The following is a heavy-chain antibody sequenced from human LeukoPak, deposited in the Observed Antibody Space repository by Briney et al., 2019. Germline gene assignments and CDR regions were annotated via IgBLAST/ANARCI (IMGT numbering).Heavy chain of an antibody. CDR2: ISGSGGST. CDR1: GFTFSTFA. D-gene: IGHD2-15*01. V-gene: IGHV3-23*01. J-gene: IGHJ4*02. CDR3: ARSAVVAAPFDY. Sequence: PGGSLRLSCAASGFTFSTFAMIWVRQAPGKGLEWVSAISGSGGSTYYADSVKGRFTISRDNAKNSLYLQMNSLRAEDTAVYYCARSAVVAAPFDYWGQGTLVTVSS.